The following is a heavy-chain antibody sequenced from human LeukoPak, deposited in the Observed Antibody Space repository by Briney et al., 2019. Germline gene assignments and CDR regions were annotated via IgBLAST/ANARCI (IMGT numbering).Heavy chain of an antibody. J-gene: IGHJ5*02. CDR3: ARDRSSSWHKDWFDP. D-gene: IGHD6-13*01. V-gene: IGHV4-4*07. CDR1: GGSISTYY. CDR2: IHISGST. Sequence: SETLSLTCTVSGGSISTYYWSWIRQSAGKGLQWIGRIHISGSTTYNPSLKSRVTMSVDTSKNQFSLKMSSVTAADTAIYYCARDRSSSWHKDWFDPWGQGTLVTVSP.